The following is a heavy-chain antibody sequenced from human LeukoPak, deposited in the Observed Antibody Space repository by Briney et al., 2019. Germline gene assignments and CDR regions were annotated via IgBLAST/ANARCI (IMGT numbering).Heavy chain of an antibody. D-gene: IGHD4-23*01. CDR1: GGSINSYY. CDR3: ARGGKATVVTT. J-gene: IGHJ4*02. CDR2: IYSSGST. V-gene: IGHV4-4*07. Sequence: SETLSLTCTVSGGSINSYYWSWIRQPAGKGLEWIGRIYSSGSTNYNPSLKSRVSMSVDTSKNQFSLKLTSVTAADTAVYYCARGGKATVVTTWGQGILVTVFS.